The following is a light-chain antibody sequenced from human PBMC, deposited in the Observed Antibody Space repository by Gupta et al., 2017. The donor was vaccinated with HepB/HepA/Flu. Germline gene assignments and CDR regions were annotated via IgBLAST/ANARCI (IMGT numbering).Light chain of an antibody. Sequence: DFVTTQSPDSLAVSLGERATINCKSSQRLSDSSNSKKHLAWYQQKPGQPPKLLISWSSTRESGVPDRFSGSGSGTDFTLTISSLQTEDVAVYYCQQYYSTPSFGPGTKVEI. CDR2: WSS. J-gene: IGKJ3*01. CDR1: QRLSDSSNSKKH. V-gene: IGKV4-1*01. CDR3: QQYYSTPS.